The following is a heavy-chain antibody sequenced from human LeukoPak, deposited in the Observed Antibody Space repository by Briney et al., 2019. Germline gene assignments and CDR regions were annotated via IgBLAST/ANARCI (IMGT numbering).Heavy chain of an antibody. CDR1: GYTFTSHD. J-gene: IGHJ6*03. CDR2: LNPNSGNT. CDR3: ARGITGTTGGYYYHYMDV. V-gene: IGHV1-8*03. D-gene: IGHD1-7*01. Sequence: ASVKVSCKASGYTFTSHDIIWVRQATGQGLEWMGWLNPNSGNTGYAQKFQGRVTITRNTSISTAYMELSSLRSGDTAVYYCARGITGTTGGYYYHYMDVWGKGTTVTVSS.